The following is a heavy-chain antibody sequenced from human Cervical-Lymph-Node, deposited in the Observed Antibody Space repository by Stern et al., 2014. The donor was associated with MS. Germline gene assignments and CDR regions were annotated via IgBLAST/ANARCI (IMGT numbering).Heavy chain of an antibody. CDR1: GFTFSSYG. Sequence: VQLVESGGAVVQPGRSLRLSCAASGFTFSSYGMHWVRTAPGKGLEWSTVISYDGNHKYYAASVKGRFTISRDNSKNTLHLQMNSVTPDDTAIYYCARDYEDTSMLFDHWGQGTLVTVSS. CDR3: ARDYEDTSMLFDH. CDR2: ISYDGNHK. V-gene: IGHV3-30*03. J-gene: IGHJ4*02. D-gene: IGHD2-8*01.